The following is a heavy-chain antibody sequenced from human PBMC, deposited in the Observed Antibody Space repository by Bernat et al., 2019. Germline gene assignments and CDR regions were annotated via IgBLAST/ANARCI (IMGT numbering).Heavy chain of an antibody. Sequence: QVQLQESGPGLVKPSGTLSLTCAVSGGSISSSNWWSWVRQPPGKGLEWIGDIYHSGSTNYNPSLKSRVTISVDTSKNQFSLKLSSVTAADTAVYYCARMGYYNLDHMDVWGKGTTVTVSS. CDR1: GGSISSSNW. D-gene: IGHD3-22*01. J-gene: IGHJ6*03. CDR3: ARMGYYNLDHMDV. V-gene: IGHV4-4*02. CDR2: IYHSGST.